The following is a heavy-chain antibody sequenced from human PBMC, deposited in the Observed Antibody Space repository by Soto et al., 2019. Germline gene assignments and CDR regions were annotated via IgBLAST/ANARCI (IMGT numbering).Heavy chain of an antibody. Sequence: SETLSLTCTVSGGTVSGGSISSSYWSWIRQPPGEGLEWVGYIYYSGNTNYNPSLKSRVTISVDTSKNQFSLKLTSVTAADTAVYYCARTHFDILTGYYFDCWGQGTPVTVS. CDR2: IYYSGNT. J-gene: IGHJ4*02. CDR1: GGSISSSY. CDR3: ARTHFDILTGYYFDC. V-gene: IGHV4-59*01. D-gene: IGHD3-9*01.